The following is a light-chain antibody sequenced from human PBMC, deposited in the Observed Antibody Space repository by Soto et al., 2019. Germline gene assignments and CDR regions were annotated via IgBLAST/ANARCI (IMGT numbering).Light chain of an antibody. Sequence: QSVLTQPASVSGSPGQSITISCTGTSSDVGTYSLVSWYQQHPGKAPKLMIYEVTKRPSGVSSRFSGSKSGNTASLTISGLQAEDEADYYCCSYAGTSTYVFGTGTKLTVL. CDR3: CSYAGTSTYV. V-gene: IGLV2-23*02. CDR2: EVT. J-gene: IGLJ1*01. CDR1: SSDVGTYSL.